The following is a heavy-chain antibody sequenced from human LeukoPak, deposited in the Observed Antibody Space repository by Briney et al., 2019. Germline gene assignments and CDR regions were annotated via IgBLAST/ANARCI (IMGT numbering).Heavy chain of an antibody. V-gene: IGHV1-2*02. CDR2: INPNTGAT. CDR1: GYTFIGYY. Sequence: EASVKVSCKASGYTFIGYYMHWVRQAPGQGLEWMGWINPNTGATNYAQKFQGRVTMTRDTSISTAYIELSNLRPDDTAVYYCATEDYGSGISRWFDPWGQGTLVTVSS. D-gene: IGHD3-10*01. CDR3: ATEDYGSGISRWFDP. J-gene: IGHJ5*02.